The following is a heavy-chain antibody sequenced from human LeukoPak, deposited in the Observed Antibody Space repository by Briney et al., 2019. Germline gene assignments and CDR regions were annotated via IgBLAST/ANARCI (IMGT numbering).Heavy chain of an antibody. CDR3: ARAITYYDFWSGYYVTDYYYYYYMDV. J-gene: IGHJ6*03. CDR1: GGSISSSSYY. D-gene: IGHD3-3*01. V-gene: IGHV4-39*07. CDR2: IYYSGST. Sequence: PSETLSLTCTVSGGSISSSSYYWGWIRQPPGKGLEWIGSIYYSGSTYYNPSLKSRVTISVDTSKNQFSLKLSSVTAADTAVYYCARAITYYDFWSGYYVTDYYYYYYMDVWGKGTTVTVSS.